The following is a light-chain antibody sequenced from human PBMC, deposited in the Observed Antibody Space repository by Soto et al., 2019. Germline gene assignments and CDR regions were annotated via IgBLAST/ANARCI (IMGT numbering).Light chain of an antibody. J-gene: IGLJ1*01. CDR2: SDN. CDR1: SSNIGSNT. V-gene: IGLV1-44*01. CDR3: AAWDDSLNGYV. Sequence: QSVLTQPPSASGTPGQRVIISCSGSSSNIGSNTVNWYQQLPGTAPKLLIYSDNQRPSGVPDRFSGSKSGTSASLAIIGFQSDDEADYYCAAWDDSLNGYVLGTGTKVTVL.